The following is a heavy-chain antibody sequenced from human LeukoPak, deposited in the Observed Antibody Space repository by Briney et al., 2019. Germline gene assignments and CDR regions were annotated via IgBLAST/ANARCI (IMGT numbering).Heavy chain of an antibody. D-gene: IGHD2-15*01. Sequence: PSETLSLTCAVYGGSFSGYYWSWIRQPPGKGLEWIGEISHSGSTKYYPSLKRRGTISVHTSQNQFSLKMSSVTAADTAVYYCARAGLRSCSGGSCYSHYMDVWGKGTTVTVSS. V-gene: IGHV4-34*01. CDR1: GGSFSGYY. CDR3: ARAGLRSCSGGSCYSHYMDV. J-gene: IGHJ6*03. CDR2: ISHSGST.